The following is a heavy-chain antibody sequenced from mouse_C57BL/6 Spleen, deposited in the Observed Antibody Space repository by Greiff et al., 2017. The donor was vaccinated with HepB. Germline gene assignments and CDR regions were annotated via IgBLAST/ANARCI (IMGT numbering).Heavy chain of an antibody. CDR2: ISSGGSYT. Sequence: SGGDLVKPGGSLKLSCAASGFTFSSYGMSWVRQTPDKRLEWVATISSGGSYTYYPDSVKGRFTISRDNAKNTLYLQMSSLKSEDTAMYYCARQDYYGSSYGGYFDVWGTGTTVTVSS. J-gene: IGHJ1*03. D-gene: IGHD1-1*01. V-gene: IGHV5-6*01. CDR3: ARQDYYGSSYGGYFDV. CDR1: GFTFSSYG.